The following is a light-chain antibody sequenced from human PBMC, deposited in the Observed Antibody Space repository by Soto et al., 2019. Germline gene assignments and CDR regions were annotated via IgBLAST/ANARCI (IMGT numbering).Light chain of an antibody. CDR2: DVS. Sequence: QSVLTQPASVSGSPGQSITISCTGTSSDVGGYHYVSWYQQHTGKAPKLMIYDVSNRPSGVSDRFSGSKSVNTASLTISGLQTEDEADYYCSSYTSRSTYVFGTGTKLTVL. V-gene: IGLV2-14*01. CDR3: SSYTSRSTYV. CDR1: SSDVGGYHY. J-gene: IGLJ1*01.